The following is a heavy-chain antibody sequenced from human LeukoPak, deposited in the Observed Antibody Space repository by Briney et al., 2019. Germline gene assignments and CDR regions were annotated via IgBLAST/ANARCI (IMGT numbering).Heavy chain of an antibody. CDR3: AKVRMVRGVIPHYFDY. V-gene: IGHV3-23*01. D-gene: IGHD3-10*01. CDR1: GFTFTSFA. CDR2: ISGSGGST. J-gene: IGHJ4*02. Sequence: GGSLRLSCAAPGFTFTSFAMGWVPQAPGKGVEWVSAISGSGGSTYYADSVKGRFTISRDNSKNTLYLQMNSLRAEDTAVYYCAKVRMVRGVIPHYFDYWGQGTLVTVSS.